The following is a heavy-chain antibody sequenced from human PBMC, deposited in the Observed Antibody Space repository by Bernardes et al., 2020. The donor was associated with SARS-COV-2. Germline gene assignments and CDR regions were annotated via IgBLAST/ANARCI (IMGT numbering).Heavy chain of an antibody. CDR2: IQSGGYR. CDR3: SRGLRWAFDY. V-gene: IGHV3-53*01. CDR1: GFTVSSNY. Sequence: GGSLRLSCAVSGFTVSSNYMNWFRQAPGKGLEWVSVIQSGGYRNYADSVKGRFTVSRETSENTVSFQMNSRRAEDRAVYYCSRGLRWAFDYWGQGTVVSVSS. D-gene: IGHD4-17*01. J-gene: IGHJ4*02.